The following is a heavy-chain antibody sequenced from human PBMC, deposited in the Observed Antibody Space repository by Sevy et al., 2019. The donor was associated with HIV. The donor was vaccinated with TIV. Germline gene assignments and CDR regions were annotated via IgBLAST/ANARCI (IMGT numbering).Heavy chain of an antibody. J-gene: IGHJ6*02. CDR3: ARDGGYCSSTSCSSGYYGMDV. CDR1: GFTFSSYS. D-gene: IGHD2-2*03. Sequence: GGSLRLSCAASGFTFSSYSMNWVRQAPGKGLEWVSSISSSSSYIYYADSVKGRFTISRDNAKNSLYLQMNSLRAEDTAVYYCARDGGYCSSTSCSSGYYGMDVWGQGTTVTVSS. CDR2: ISSSSSYI. V-gene: IGHV3-21*01.